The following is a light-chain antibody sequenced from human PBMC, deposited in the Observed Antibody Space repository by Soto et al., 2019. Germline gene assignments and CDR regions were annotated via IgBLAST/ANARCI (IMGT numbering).Light chain of an antibody. V-gene: IGLV2-14*01. Sequence: QSALTQPASVSGSPGQSITISCTGTSSDVGGYNYVSWYQQHPGKAPKLMIYDVSNRPSGVSNRFSGSKSGNTASLTISGLQAEDEAAYYCSSYTSSSTPAVVFGGGTKLTVL. J-gene: IGLJ2*01. CDR3: SSYTSSSTPAVV. CDR1: SSDVGGYNY. CDR2: DVS.